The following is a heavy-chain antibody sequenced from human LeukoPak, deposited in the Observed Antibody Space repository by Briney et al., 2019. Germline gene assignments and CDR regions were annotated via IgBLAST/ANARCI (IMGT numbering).Heavy chain of an antibody. V-gene: IGHV1-45*02. CDR2: ITPFNGNT. D-gene: IGHD3-10*01. J-gene: IGHJ5*02. Sequence: GSSGKVSCKASGYTFTYRYLHWVGQAPGQAREGRGWITPFNGNTNYAQKFQDRVTITRDRSMSTAYMELSSLRSEDTAMYYCAALRGYGSGSYGLDPWGQGTLVTVS. CDR1: GYTFTYRY. CDR3: AALRGYGSGSYGLDP.